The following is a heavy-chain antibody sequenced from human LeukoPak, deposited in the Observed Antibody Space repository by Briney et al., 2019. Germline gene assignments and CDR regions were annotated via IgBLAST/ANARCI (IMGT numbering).Heavy chain of an antibody. Sequence: GGSLRLXCAASGFTFSSYAMSWVRQAPGKGLEWVSAISGSGGSTYYADSVKGRFTISRDNSKNTLYLQMNSLRAEDMAVYYCAKRSAVAGTLWIDYWGQGTLVTVSS. V-gene: IGHV3-23*01. CDR2: ISGSGGST. D-gene: IGHD6-19*01. J-gene: IGHJ4*02. CDR1: GFTFSSYA. CDR3: AKRSAVAGTLWIDY.